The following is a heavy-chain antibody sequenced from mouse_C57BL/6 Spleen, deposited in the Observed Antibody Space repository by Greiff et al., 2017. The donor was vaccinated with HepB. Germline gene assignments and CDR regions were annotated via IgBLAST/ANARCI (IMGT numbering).Heavy chain of an antibody. J-gene: IGHJ2*01. D-gene: IGHD1-1*01. CDR2: IYPGSGST. CDR3: ARGYYGSSYNY. V-gene: IGHV1-55*01. CDR1: GYTFTSYW. Sequence: QVQLQQPGAELVKPGASVKMSCKASGYTFTSYWITWVKQRPGQGLEWIGDIYPGSGSTNYNEKFKSKATLTVDTSSSTAYMQRSSLTSEDSAVYYCARGYYGSSYNYWGQGTTLTVSS.